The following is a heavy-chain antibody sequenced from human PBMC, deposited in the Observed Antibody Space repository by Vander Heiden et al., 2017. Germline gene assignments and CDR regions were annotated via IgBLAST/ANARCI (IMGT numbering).Heavy chain of an antibody. D-gene: IGHD6-13*01. CDR2: ISYDGSNK. CDR1: GFTFSSYA. Sequence: QVQLVESGGGVVQLGRSLRLPCAASGFTFSSYAMHWVRQAPGKGLEWVAVISYDGSNKYYADSVKGRFTISRDNSKNTLYLQMNSLRAEDTAVYYCARAGIAAADNWFDPWGQGTLVTVSS. J-gene: IGHJ5*02. V-gene: IGHV3-30-3*01. CDR3: ARAGIAAADNWFDP.